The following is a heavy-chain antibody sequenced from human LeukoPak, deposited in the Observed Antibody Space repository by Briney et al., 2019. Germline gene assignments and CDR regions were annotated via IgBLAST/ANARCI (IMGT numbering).Heavy chain of an antibody. CDR1: GYTFTSYY. Sequence: ASVKVSCKASGYTFTSYYMHWVRQAPGQGLEWMGIINPSGGSTSYAQKFQGRVTMTRDMSTSTVYMELSSLRSDDTAVYYCARVCSSTSCYATPDYWGQGTLVTVSS. J-gene: IGHJ4*02. CDR3: ARVCSSTSCYATPDY. CDR2: INPSGGST. V-gene: IGHV1-46*01. D-gene: IGHD2-2*01.